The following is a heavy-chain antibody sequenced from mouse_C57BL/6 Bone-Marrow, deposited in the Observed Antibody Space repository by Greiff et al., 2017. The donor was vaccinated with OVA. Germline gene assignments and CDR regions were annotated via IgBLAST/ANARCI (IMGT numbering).Heavy chain of an antibody. CDR2: ISYSGST. CDR1: GYSINSDY. V-gene: IGHV3-8*01. Sequence: EVKLMESGPGLAKPSQTLSLTCSVTGYSINSDYWNWIRKFPGNKLEYMGYISYSGSTYYNPSLKSRISITRDTSKNQYYLQLNSVTTEDTATYYCASYAMDYWGQGTSVTVSS. J-gene: IGHJ4*01. CDR3: ASYAMDY.